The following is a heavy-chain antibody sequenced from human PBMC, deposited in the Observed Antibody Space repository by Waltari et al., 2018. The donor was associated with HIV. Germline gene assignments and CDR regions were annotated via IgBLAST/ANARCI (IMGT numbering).Heavy chain of an antibody. CDR3: ATGDGRNFGVVREYYHYGMDV. CDR1: GGSFSHYV. J-gene: IGHJ6*02. CDR2: VIPIFGSP. Sequence: QVQIVQSGAEVKKPGSSVKVFCEASGGSFSHYVVSRVGQVPGQGLEWLGGVIPIFGSPDYSQKFHGRLTIVADESINTAYMELSSLTAEDTAVYYCATGDGRNFGVVREYYHYGMDVWGQGTTVTVSS. D-gene: IGHD3-3*01. V-gene: IGHV1-69*01.